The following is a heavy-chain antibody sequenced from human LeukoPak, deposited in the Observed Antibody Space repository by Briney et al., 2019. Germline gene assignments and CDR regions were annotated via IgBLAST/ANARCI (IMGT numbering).Heavy chain of an antibody. D-gene: IGHD7-27*01. CDR3: ARELTGEAMNV. V-gene: IGHV3-30*03. CDR1: GFTFSSYS. J-gene: IGHJ6*02. Sequence: GGPLRLSCAASGFTFSSYSMNWVRQAPGQGLEWLAVTSYDGGTRYYAESVKGRFTISRDNSKNTLYLQMNSLRAEDTAVYFCARELTGEAMNVWGQGTTVTVSS. CDR2: TSYDGGTR.